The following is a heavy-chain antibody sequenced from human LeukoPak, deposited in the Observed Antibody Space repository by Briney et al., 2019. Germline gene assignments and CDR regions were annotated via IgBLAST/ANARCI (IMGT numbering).Heavy chain of an antibody. CDR3: ARVGGMRSCSGGLCYTPHYFDL. CDR2: ISSSRYII. J-gene: IGHJ4*02. V-gene: IGHV3-48*01. CDR1: GFTFSNYA. Sequence: PGGSLRLSCSASGFTFSNYAMNWVRQAPGKGLEWISYISSSRYIIYYADSVKGRFTISSDNAKNSLYLQMHSLRAEDTAVYYCARVGGMRSCSGGLCYTPHYFDLWGQGTLVTVSS. D-gene: IGHD2-8*02.